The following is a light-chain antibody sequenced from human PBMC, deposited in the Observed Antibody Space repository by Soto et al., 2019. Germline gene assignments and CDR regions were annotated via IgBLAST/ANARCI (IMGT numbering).Light chain of an antibody. CDR2: AAS. J-gene: IGKJ4*01. V-gene: IGKV1-12*01. Sequence: DIQMTQSPSSVSASVGDTVTITCRASQDISSWVAWYQQKPGRAPKLLISAASSLQSGVPTRFSGSVSRTDFTLIISGLQPEDFATYFCQQGDSFPFTFGGGTKVEIK. CDR1: QDISSW. CDR3: QQGDSFPFT.